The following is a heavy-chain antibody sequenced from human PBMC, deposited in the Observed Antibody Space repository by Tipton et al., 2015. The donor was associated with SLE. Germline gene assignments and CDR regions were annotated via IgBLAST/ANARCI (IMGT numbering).Heavy chain of an antibody. J-gene: IGHJ4*02. CDR1: GYTFTGYY. CDR3: AREGGPPGARFDY. CDR2: IIPIFGTA. D-gene: IGHD3-16*01. Sequence: QVQLVQSGAEVKKPGASVKVSCKASGYTFTGYYMHWVRQAPGQGLEWMGGIIPIFGTANYAQKFQGRVTITTDESTSTAYMELSSLRSEDTAVYYCAREGGPPGARFDYWGQGTLVTVSS. V-gene: IGHV1-69*01.